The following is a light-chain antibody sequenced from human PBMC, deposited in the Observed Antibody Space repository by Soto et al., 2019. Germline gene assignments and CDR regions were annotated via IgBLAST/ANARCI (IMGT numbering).Light chain of an antibody. CDR1: SSDVGAYNY. Sequence: QSALTQPASVSGSPGQSIAISCIGTSSDVGAYNYVSWYQQHPGKAPKLVIYDVNNRPSVVSNRFSGSKSGNTASLTISGLQAEDEADYYCGSYTTSGSVVFGGGTKLTVL. V-gene: IGLV2-14*03. CDR3: GSYTTSGSVV. CDR2: DVN. J-gene: IGLJ2*01.